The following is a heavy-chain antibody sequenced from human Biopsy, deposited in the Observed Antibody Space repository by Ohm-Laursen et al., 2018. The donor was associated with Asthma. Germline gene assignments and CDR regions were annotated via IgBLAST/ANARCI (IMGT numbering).Heavy chain of an antibody. Sequence: SVKVSCKASGYIFINYAIHWVRQAPGQRLEWMGWINASNGNTKYSQKFQGRVTISRDTSVSTAYMDLSSLRSEDTAVYYCARTYYDFLTGQVNDAFDMWGQGAMVTVSS. V-gene: IGHV1-3*01. J-gene: IGHJ3*02. CDR3: ARTYYDFLTGQVNDAFDM. CDR1: GYIFINYA. CDR2: INASNGNT. D-gene: IGHD3-9*01.